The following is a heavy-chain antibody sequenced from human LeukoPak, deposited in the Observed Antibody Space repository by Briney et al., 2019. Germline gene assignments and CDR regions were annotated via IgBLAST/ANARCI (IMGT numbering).Heavy chain of an antibody. D-gene: IGHD4-17*01. CDR2: IKQDGSEK. J-gene: IGHJ3*02. CDR1: GFTFSDYW. CDR3: ARVVTTVYTAFDI. V-gene: IGHV3-7*01. Sequence: QAGGSLRLSCSASGFTFSDYWMMWVRQAPGKGLEWVASIKQDGSEKYYVDSVKGRFTISRDNAKNSLYLQMNSLRAEDTAVYYCARVVTTVYTAFDIWGQGTMVTVSS.